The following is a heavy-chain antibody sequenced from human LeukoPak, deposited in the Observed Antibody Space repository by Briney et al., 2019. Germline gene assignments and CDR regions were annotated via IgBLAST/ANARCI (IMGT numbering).Heavy chain of an antibody. V-gene: IGHV4-39*01. CDR2: IYYSGST. CDR1: GVSISGSYYY. CDR3: ARQNYNILTCPLDY. D-gene: IGHD3-9*01. Sequence: KPSETLSLTCAVSGVSISGSYYYWGWIRQPPGKGLEWIGSIYYSGSTYYNPSLKSRVTISLDTSKNQFSLKLLSVTAEDTAVYYCARQNYNILTCPLDYWGQGTLVTVSS. J-gene: IGHJ4*02.